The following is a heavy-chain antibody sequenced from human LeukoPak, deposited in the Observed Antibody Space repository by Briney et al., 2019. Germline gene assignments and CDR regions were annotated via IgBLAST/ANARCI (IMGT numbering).Heavy chain of an antibody. CDR2: IKQDGSEK. J-gene: IGHJ4*02. D-gene: IGHD3-22*01. CDR3: AREVVTDFDY. V-gene: IGHV3-7*01. CDR1: GFTFSSYW. Sequence: GGSLRLSCAPSGFTFSSYWRSWVRQAPGKGLEWVANIKQDGSEKYYVDSVKGRFTISRDNAKNSLYLQMNSLRAEDTAVYYCAREVVTDFDYWGQGTLVTVSS.